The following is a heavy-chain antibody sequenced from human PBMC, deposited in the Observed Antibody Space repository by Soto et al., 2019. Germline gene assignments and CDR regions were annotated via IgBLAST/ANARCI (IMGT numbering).Heavy chain of an antibody. CDR2: MNPNSGNT. CDR3: ASGVTTVTTQFDY. V-gene: IGHV1-8*01. D-gene: IGHD4-17*01. J-gene: IGHJ4*02. Sequence: QVQLVQSGAEVKKPGASVKVSCKASGYTFTSYDINWVRQATGQGLEWMGWMNPNSGNTGYAQKFQGRVTMTRNTSTSTAYMELSSLRPEDTAVYYCASGVTTVTTQFDYWGQGTLVTVSS. CDR1: GYTFTSYD.